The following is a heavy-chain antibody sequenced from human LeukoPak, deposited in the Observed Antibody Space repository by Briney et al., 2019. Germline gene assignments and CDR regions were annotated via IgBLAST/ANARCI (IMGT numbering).Heavy chain of an antibody. D-gene: IGHD1-26*01. Sequence: PSEPLSLPCPVSGGSISSYYWTWIRQPPGKGLEWIGYIYYRGATNYKPSLKSRVTISVDTSKNHFSLKMTSVTAADTAVYYCARSAGGYLLDYWGQGTLVTVSS. V-gene: IGHV4-59*01. CDR2: IYYRGAT. CDR1: GGSISSYY. J-gene: IGHJ4*02. CDR3: ARSAGGYLLDY.